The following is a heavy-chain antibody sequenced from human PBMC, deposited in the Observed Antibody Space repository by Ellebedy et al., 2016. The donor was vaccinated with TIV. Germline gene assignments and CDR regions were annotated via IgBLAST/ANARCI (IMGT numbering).Heavy chain of an antibody. CDR2: IYYSGST. CDR3: ASWYQLLNWFDP. Sequence: SETLSLXXTVSGGSISSSNYYWGWIRQPPGKGLEWIGYIYYSGSTYYNPSLKSRVTISVDTSKNQFSLKLSSVTAADTAVYYCASWYQLLNWFDPWGQGTLVTVSS. CDR1: GGSISSSNYY. D-gene: IGHD2-2*01. J-gene: IGHJ5*02. V-gene: IGHV4-30-4*08.